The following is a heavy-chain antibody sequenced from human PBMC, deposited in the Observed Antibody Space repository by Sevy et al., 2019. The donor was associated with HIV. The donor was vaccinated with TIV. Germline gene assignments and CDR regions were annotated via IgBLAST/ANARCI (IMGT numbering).Heavy chain of an antibody. Sequence: GGSLRLSCAVSELAFSDYWMHWVRQAPGKGLVWVSRINREGNITNYADSVKGRFTISRDNANYSLYLQMNSLSAEDTAVYYCARDRDYYDSSGYNSDVFDIWGQRTMVTVSS. V-gene: IGHV3-74*01. D-gene: IGHD3-22*01. CDR3: ARDRDYYDSSGYNSDVFDI. J-gene: IGHJ3*02. CDR1: ELAFSDYW. CDR2: INREGNIT.